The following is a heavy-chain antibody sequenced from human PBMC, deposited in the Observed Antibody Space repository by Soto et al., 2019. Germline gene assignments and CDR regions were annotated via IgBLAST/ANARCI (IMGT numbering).Heavy chain of an antibody. D-gene: IGHD5-18*01. CDR2: FHYTGAS. V-gene: IGHV4-59*01. Sequence: SETLSLTCTVAGDSISSYYWNWIRQTAGKGLEWIGYFHYTGASSYNPSLKSRVTMTVDTSKNQFSLSMTSVSAADTALYFCAKWDTTMNAFDIWGQGTMVTVSS. CDR3: AKWDTTMNAFDI. CDR1: GDSISSYY. J-gene: IGHJ3*02.